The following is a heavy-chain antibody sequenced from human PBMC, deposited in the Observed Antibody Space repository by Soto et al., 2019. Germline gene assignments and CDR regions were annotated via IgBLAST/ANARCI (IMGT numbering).Heavy chain of an antibody. D-gene: IGHD2-8*01. J-gene: IGHJ4*03. Sequence: ASVKVSCKTSGYIFTGYFIHWVRQTPGQGLQWMGRITPNSGDPKYGQPFQGRITFPRDTSPSTACMELSGLRSDDTALYYWVKWCYGSNSLEFWSQGALVSVS. CDR3: VKWCYGSNSLEF. CDR2: ITPNSGDP. V-gene: IGHV1-2*06. CDR1: GYIFTGYF.